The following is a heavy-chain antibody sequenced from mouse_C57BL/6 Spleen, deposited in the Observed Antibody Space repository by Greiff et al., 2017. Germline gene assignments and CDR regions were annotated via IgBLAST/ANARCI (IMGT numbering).Heavy chain of an antibody. CDR2: ISSGSSTI. CDR3: ARGGYYYGTPDY. V-gene: IGHV5-17*01. Sequence: EVKLMESGGGLVKPGGSLKLSCAASGFTFSDYGMHWVRQAPEKGLEWVAYISSGSSTIYYADTVKGRFTISRDNAKNTLFLQMTSLRSEDTAMYYCARGGYYYGTPDYWGQGTTLTVSS. J-gene: IGHJ2*01. CDR1: GFTFSDYG. D-gene: IGHD1-1*01.